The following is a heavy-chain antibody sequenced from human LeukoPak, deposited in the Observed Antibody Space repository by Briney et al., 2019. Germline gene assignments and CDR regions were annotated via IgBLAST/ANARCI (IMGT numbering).Heavy chain of an antibody. D-gene: IGHD3-10*01. Sequence: SETLSLTCTVSGGSISSGDYYWSWIRQPPGKGLEWIGYIYYSGSTYYNPSLKSRVTISVDTSKNQFSLKLSSVTAADTAVYYCARGQNYGSGSYWLGYWGQGTLITVSS. CDR1: GGSISSGDYY. CDR2: IYYSGST. J-gene: IGHJ4*02. CDR3: ARGQNYGSGSYWLGY. V-gene: IGHV4-30-4*08.